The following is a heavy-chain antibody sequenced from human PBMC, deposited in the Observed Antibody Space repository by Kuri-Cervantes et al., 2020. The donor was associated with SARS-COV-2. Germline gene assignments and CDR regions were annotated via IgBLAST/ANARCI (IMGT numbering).Heavy chain of an antibody. CDR1: GGSISSSSYY. Sequence: ESLKISCTVSGGSISSSSYYWGWIRQPPGKGLEWIGSIYYSGSTYYNPSLKSRVTISVDTSKNQSSLKLSSVTAAETAVYYCASRNDMITFGGVIVMGFDYWGRGTLVTVSS. CDR3: ASRNDMITFGGVIVMGFDY. J-gene: IGHJ4*02. D-gene: IGHD3-16*02. CDR2: IYYSGST. V-gene: IGHV4-39*01.